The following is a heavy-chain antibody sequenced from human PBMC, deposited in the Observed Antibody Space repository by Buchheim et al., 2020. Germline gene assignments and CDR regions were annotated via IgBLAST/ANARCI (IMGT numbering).Heavy chain of an antibody. J-gene: IGHJ5*02. V-gene: IGHV1-3*01. CDR1: GYTFTNYA. CDR3: ARDRGYCSGGRCSGDWFDP. Sequence: QVQLVQSGAEVKKPGASVKVSCKASGYTFTNYAMHWVRQAPGQRLEWMGWINGGNGNTKYSQKFKDRVTINRDTSASIAYMELSSLRSEDTAVYYCARDRGYCSGGRCSGDWFDPWGQGTL. D-gene: IGHD2-15*01. CDR2: INGGNGNT.